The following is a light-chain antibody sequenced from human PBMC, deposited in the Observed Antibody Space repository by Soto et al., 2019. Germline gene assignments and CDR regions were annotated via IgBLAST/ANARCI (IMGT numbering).Light chain of an antibody. CDR3: NSYTSTYTGV. CDR2: EVS. V-gene: IGLV2-14*01. J-gene: IGLJ1*01. Sequence: QSALTQPASVSGSPGQSITISCTGTSSDVGGYNYVSWYQQHPGKAPKLMIYEVSNRPSGVSNRFSGSKSGNTASLTISGXQAEXEXDYYCNSYTSTYTGVFGTGTKLTVL. CDR1: SSDVGGYNY.